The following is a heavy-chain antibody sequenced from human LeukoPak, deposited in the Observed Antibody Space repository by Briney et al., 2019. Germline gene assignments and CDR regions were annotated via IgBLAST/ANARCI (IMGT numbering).Heavy chain of an antibody. Sequence: GGSLRLSCAASGFTFSSYAMHWVRQAPGKGLEWVAVISYDGSNKYYADSVKGRFTISRDNSKNTLYLQMNSLRAEDTAVYYCAKDLPTDGWNYYFDYWGQGTLVTVSS. V-gene: IGHV3-30*04. CDR2: ISYDGSNK. D-gene: IGHD1-7*01. J-gene: IGHJ4*02. CDR1: GFTFSSYA. CDR3: AKDLPTDGWNYYFDY.